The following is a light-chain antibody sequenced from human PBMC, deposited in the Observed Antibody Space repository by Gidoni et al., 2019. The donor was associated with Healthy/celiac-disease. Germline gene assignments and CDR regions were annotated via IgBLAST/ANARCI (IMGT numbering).Light chain of an antibody. V-gene: IGLV1-40*01. CDR3: QSCDSSLSGVV. CDR1: SSNIGAGYD. Sequence: SVLTQPPSVSVSPGQRVTIYCTGSSSNIGAGYDVHWYQQLPGTAPKLLIYGNSNRPSGVPDRFSGSKSGTSASLAITGLQAEDEADYYCQSCDSSLSGVVFGGGTKLSVL. CDR2: GNS. J-gene: IGLJ2*01.